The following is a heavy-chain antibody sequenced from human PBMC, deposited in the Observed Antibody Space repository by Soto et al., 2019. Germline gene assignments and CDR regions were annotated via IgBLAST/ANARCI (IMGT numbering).Heavy chain of an antibody. Sequence: GGSLRLSCAASGFTFSSYSMSWVRQAPGKGLEWVSDISSSGGSTYYADSVKGRFTISRDNSKNTLYLQMNSLRAEDTAVYYCAKVRLPAANGGWFDPWGQGTLVTVSS. V-gene: IGHV3-23*01. CDR1: GFTFSSYS. D-gene: IGHD2-2*01. CDR2: ISSSGGST. CDR3: AKVRLPAANGGWFDP. J-gene: IGHJ5*02.